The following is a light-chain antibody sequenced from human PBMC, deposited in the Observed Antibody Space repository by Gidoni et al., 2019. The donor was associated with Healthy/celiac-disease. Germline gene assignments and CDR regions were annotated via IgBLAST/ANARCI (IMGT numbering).Light chain of an antibody. CDR1: QSVSSY. V-gene: IGKV3-11*01. Sequence: EIVLTQSPATLSLSPGKRATLSCRASQSVSSYLAWYQQKPGQAPRLLIYDASTRSTGIPARFSGSGSGTDFTLTLSSLEPEDFAVYYCQQRSNWPPYSFGQGTKLEIK. CDR2: DAS. CDR3: QQRSNWPPYS. J-gene: IGKJ2*03.